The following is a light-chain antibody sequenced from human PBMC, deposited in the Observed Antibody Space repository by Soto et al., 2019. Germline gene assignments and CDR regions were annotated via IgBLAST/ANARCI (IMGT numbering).Light chain of an antibody. V-gene: IGLV2-11*01. CDR2: HVV. CDR3: CSYVDGKTLA. CDR1: TSDVGGYAD. Sequence: QSAVTQPRSVSGTPGQSVTISCTGTTSDVGGYADVSWYQQYPGKATKLLIYHVVQRPSGVPDRFSGSKSGTTASLIISGLQAEDEADYFCCSYVDGKTLAFGGGTKLTVL. J-gene: IGLJ2*01.